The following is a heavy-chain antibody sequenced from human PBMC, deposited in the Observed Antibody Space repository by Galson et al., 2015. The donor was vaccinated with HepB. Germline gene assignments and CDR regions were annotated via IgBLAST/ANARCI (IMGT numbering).Heavy chain of an antibody. Sequence: SVQVSCKASGYTFNKYGISWVRQAPGQGLEWMGWISPKRGNTTHAQNFQGRVTMTTETSTNTAYMELRSLRSADTAVYYCAKGGPGQINMMINRILGFDPWGQGTQVTVFS. V-gene: IGHV1-18*01. D-gene: IGHD2/OR15-2a*01. J-gene: IGHJ5*02. CDR1: GYTFNKYG. CDR3: AKGGPGQINMMINRILGFDP. CDR2: ISPKRGNT.